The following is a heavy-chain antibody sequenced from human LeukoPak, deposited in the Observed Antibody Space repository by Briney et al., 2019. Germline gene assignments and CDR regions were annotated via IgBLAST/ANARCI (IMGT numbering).Heavy chain of an antibody. J-gene: IGHJ6*02. D-gene: IGHD5-24*01. CDR2: IYYSGST. V-gene: IGHV4-31*03. Sequence: RTSQTLSLTRTVSGGSISSGGYYWSWIRQHPGKGLEWIGYIYYSGSTYYNPSLKSRVTISVDTSKNQFSLKLSSVTAADTAVYYCARDRWYGMDVWGQGTTVTVSS. CDR1: GGSISSGGYY. CDR3: ARDRWYGMDV.